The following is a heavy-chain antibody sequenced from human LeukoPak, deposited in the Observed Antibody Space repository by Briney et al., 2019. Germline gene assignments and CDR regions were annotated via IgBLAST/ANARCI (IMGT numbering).Heavy chain of an antibody. CDR1: GYTFTSYY. Sequence: ASVKVSCKTSGYTFTSYYILWVRQAPGQVLEWMGIIYPGGGSTNYAQKFQGRLTMTRDMSTSTVYMELSSLRSEDTAFYYCARDNDFDYWGQGTLVTVSS. J-gene: IGHJ4*02. V-gene: IGHV1-46*01. CDR2: IYPGGGST. CDR3: ARDNDFDY. D-gene: IGHD2-8*01.